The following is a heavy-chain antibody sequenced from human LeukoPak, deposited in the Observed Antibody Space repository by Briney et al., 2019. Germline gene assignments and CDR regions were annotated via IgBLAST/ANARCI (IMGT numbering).Heavy chain of an antibody. J-gene: IGHJ3*02. CDR3: ARGGGDHAFDI. CDR2: INNDGSDT. V-gene: IGHV3-74*01. CDR1: GFTFGPYW. Sequence: PGGSLRLSCVASGFTFGPYWMHWVRHVPGTGLVWVSRINNDGSDTIYADSVKGRFTVSRDNSKDTLFLQMNSLRAEDTAVYYCARGGGDHAFDIWGQGTMVTVSS. D-gene: IGHD3-16*01.